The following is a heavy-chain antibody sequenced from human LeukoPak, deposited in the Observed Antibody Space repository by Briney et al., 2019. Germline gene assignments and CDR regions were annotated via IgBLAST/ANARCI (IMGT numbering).Heavy chain of an antibody. D-gene: IGHD5-12*01. CDR3: SRLESGYSGYDGTYFDY. V-gene: IGHV5-51*01. CDR1: GYSFTSYW. Sequence: NAGESLQISCKGSGYSFTSYWIGWVRQMPGKGLEWMGIIYPGDSDTRYSPSFQGQVTISADESISTAYLQLSSLKASDTAMYYCSRLESGYSGYDGTYFDYWGQGALVTVSS. J-gene: IGHJ4*02. CDR2: IYPGDSDT.